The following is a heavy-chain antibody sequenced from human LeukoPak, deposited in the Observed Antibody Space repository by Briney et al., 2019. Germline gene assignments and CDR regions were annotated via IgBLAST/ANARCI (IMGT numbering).Heavy chain of an antibody. CDR2: ISSDGTDI. J-gene: IGHJ4*02. D-gene: IGHD2-2*01. CDR3: ARDQTQLGPTTVDY. CDR1: GFSFSSSW. V-gene: IGHV3-74*01. Sequence: GESLRLSCLASGFSFSSSWMHWVRQTPGKELLWLSRISSDGTDIKYADSVQGRFIISRDNAKNTLYLQMNNLRVEDTAVYYCARDQTQLGPTTVDYWGQGTLVTVSS.